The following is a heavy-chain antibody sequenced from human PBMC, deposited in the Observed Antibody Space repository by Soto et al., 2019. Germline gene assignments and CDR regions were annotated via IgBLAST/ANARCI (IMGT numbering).Heavy chain of an antibody. D-gene: IGHD3-3*01. Sequence: GGSLRLSCAASGFAFSSYGMHWVRQAPGKGLEWVAVISYDGSDSLDGSHKYYADSVRGRFTVSRDNSKNTLYLQMDSLRAEDTAVYFXVRPGRNYWSGRYFFDYWGQGTLVTVSS. CDR2: ISYDGSDSLDGSHK. J-gene: IGHJ4*02. CDR3: VRPGRNYWSGRYFFDY. CDR1: GFAFSSYG. V-gene: IGHV3-30*03.